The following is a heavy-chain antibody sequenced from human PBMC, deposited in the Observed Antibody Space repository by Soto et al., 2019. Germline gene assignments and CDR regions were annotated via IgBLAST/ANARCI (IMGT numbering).Heavy chain of an antibody. D-gene: IGHD3-22*01. CDR1: GYTFTSYA. Sequence: GVSVKVSCKASGYTFTSYAMHWVRQAPGQRLEWMGWINAGNGNTKYSQKFQGRVTITRDTSASTAYMELSSLRSEDTAVYYCARQGETYYYDSSGYYYFDYWGQGTLVTVSS. CDR2: INAGNGNT. V-gene: IGHV1-3*01. CDR3: ARQGETYYYDSSGYYYFDY. J-gene: IGHJ4*02.